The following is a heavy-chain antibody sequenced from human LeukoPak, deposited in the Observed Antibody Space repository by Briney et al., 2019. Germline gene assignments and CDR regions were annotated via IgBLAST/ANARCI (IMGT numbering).Heavy chain of an antibody. V-gene: IGHV3-23*01. CDR2: ISGSGGST. CDR1: GFTFGNYG. D-gene: IGHD3-10*01. Sequence: GGSLRLSCAASGFTFGNYGMSWVRQAPGKGLEWVSAISGSGGSTYYADSVKGRFTISRDNSKNTLYLQMNSRRAEDTAVYYCAKEIDGYGSGMIDYWGQGTLVTVSS. J-gene: IGHJ4*02. CDR3: AKEIDGYGSGMIDY.